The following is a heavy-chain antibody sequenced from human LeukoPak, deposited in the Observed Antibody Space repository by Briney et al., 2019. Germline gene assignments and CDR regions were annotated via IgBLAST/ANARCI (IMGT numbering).Heavy chain of an antibody. D-gene: IGHD2-15*01. CDR2: INPSGGST. CDR3: ARKNYCSGGSCYSRGWFDP. Sequence: WASVKVSCKASGYTFTSYYMHWVRQAPGQGLEWMGIINPSGGSTSYAQKFQGRVTMTRDTSTSTVYMELSSLRSEDTAMYYCARKNYCSGGSCYSRGWFDPWGQGTLVTVSS. V-gene: IGHV1-46*01. J-gene: IGHJ5*02. CDR1: GYTFTSYY.